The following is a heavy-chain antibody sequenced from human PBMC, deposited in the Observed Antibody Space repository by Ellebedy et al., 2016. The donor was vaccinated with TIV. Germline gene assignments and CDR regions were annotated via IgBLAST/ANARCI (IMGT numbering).Heavy chain of an antibody. Sequence: GGSLRLSXAASGFTFSNYGMHWVRQAPGKGLEWVANIKEDGSEEYYVGSVKGRFTISRDNAKNSLYLQMNSLRAEDTALYYCAKEGPDQNQLLGGFDIWGQGTMVIVSS. CDR3: AKEGPDQNQLLGGFDI. D-gene: IGHD2-2*01. CDR1: GFTFSNYG. CDR2: IKEDGSEE. J-gene: IGHJ3*02. V-gene: IGHV3-7*01.